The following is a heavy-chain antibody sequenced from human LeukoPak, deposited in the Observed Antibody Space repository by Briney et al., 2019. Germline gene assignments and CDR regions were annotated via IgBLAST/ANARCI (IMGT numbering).Heavy chain of an antibody. CDR2: IYSGGST. V-gene: IGHV3-66*01. D-gene: IGHD5-12*01. CDR3: ANQPLASGYSGYDFSY. CDR1: GFTVSSNY. J-gene: IGHJ4*02. Sequence: GGSLRLSCAASGFTVSSNYMSWVRQAPGKGLEWVSVIYSGGSTYYADSVKGRFTISRDNSKNTLYLQMNSLRAEDTAVYYCANQPLASGYSGYDFSYWGQGTLVTVSS.